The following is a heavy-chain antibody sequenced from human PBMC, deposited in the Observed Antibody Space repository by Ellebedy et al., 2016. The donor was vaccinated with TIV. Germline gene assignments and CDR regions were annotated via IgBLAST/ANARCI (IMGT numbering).Heavy chain of an antibody. J-gene: IGHJ4*02. V-gene: IGHV1-24*01. CDR1: GYTLTELS. D-gene: IGHD6-19*01. CDR2: FDPEDGET. Sequence: ASVKVSXXVSGYTLTELSMHWVRQAPGKGLEWMGGFDPEDGETIYAQKFQGRVTMTRDTSTSTVYMELSSLRSEDTAVYYCARGRMSAGAVAGNLPPFDYWGQGIPVTVSS. CDR3: ARGRMSAGAVAGNLPPFDY.